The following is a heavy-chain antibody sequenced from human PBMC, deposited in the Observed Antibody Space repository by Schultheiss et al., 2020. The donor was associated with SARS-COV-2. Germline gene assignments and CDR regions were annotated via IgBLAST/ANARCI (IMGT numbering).Heavy chain of an antibody. CDR3: ARHWGAMVRGVLQDWFDP. CDR2: IYYSGST. D-gene: IGHD3-10*01. Sequence: SETLSLTCAVSGGSISSGYYFWGWIRQPPGKGLEWIGSIYYSGSTHYNPSLKSRLAMSVDTSRNQFSLTLNSVTAADTATYYCARHWGAMVRGVLQDWFDPWGQGTLVTVSS. J-gene: IGHJ5*02. V-gene: IGHV4-39*01. CDR1: GGSISSGYYF.